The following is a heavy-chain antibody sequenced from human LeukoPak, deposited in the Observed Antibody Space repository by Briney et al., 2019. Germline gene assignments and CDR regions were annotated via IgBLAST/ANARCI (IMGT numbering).Heavy chain of an antibody. Sequence: PSETLSLTCTVSGGSISSYYWSWIRQPPGKGLEWIGYIYYSGSTNYNPSLKSRVTISVDTSKSQFSLKLSSVTAADTAVYYCARYGDLGAFDIWGQGTMVTASS. V-gene: IGHV4-59*01. D-gene: IGHD4-17*01. J-gene: IGHJ3*02. CDR1: GGSISSYY. CDR2: IYYSGST. CDR3: ARYGDLGAFDI.